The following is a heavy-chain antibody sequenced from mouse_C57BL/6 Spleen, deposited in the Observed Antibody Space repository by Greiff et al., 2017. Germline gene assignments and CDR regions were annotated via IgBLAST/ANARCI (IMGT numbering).Heavy chain of an antibody. Sequence: QVQLQQPGAELVRPGSSVKLSCKASGYTFTSSWLDWVKQRPGQGLEWIGNIYPSDSETHYNQKFKDKATLTVDKSSSTAYMQLSSLTSEDAAVYYCARGGPLYYAMDYWGQGTSVTVSS. CDR1: GYTFTSSW. J-gene: IGHJ4*01. CDR2: IYPSDSET. CDR3: ARGGPLYYAMDY. V-gene: IGHV1-61*01.